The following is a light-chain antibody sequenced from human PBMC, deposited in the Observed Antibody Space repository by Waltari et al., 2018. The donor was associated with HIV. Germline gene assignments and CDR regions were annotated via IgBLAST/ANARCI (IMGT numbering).Light chain of an antibody. CDR2: GNS. V-gene: IGLV1-40*01. Sequence: QSVLTQPPSVSGAPGQRVTIPCTGSSSNIGAGYDVHCYQQIPGTAPKLLTYGNSHRPSGVPDRFSGSKSGTSASLAITGLQAEDEADYYCQSYDSSLSVWVFGGGTKLTVL. CDR1: SSNIGAGYD. CDR3: QSYDSSLSVWV. J-gene: IGLJ3*02.